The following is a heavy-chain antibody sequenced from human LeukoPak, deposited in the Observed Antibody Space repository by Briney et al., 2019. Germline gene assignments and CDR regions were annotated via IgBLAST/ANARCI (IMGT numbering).Heavy chain of an antibody. D-gene: IGHD6-19*01. CDR1: GFTFSSYS. J-gene: IGHJ4*02. CDR3: ARAGSSGWQFQYYFDY. Sequence: GGSLRLSCAASGFTFSSYSMNWVRQAPGKGLEWVSYISSSSSTIYYADSVKGRFTISRDNAKNSLYLQMNSLRAEDTAVYYCARAGSSGWQFQYYFDYWGQGTLVTVSS. CDR2: ISSSSSTI. V-gene: IGHV3-48*04.